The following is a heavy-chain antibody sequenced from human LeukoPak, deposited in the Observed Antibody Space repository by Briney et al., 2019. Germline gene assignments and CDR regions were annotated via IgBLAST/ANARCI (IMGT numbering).Heavy chain of an antibody. D-gene: IGHD2-21*01. CDR1: GFTFSSYA. CDR2: VSGSGGST. Sequence: GASLRLSHAASGFTFSSYAMSWVRQAPGKGLEWVSAVSGSGGSTYYADSVKGRFTISRDNSKNTLYLQMNSLRAEDTAVYYCAKDLGIVAKFGGYFDYWGQGTLVTVSS. J-gene: IGHJ4*02. CDR3: AKDLGIVAKFGGYFDY. V-gene: IGHV3-23*01.